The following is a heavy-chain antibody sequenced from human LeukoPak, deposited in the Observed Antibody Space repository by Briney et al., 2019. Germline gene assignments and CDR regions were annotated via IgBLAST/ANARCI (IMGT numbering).Heavy chain of an antibody. J-gene: IGHJ4*02. CDR2: ISYDGSNK. CDR3: ARVAAGYSVNHFDY. CDR1: GFTFNSYA. Sequence: PGGSLRLSCAASGFTFNSYAMHWVRQAPGKGLEWVAVISYDGSNKYYADSVKGRFTISRDNSKNTLYLQMNSLRAEDTAVYYCARVAAGYSVNHFDYWGQGTLVTVSS. D-gene: IGHD4-23*01. V-gene: IGHV3-30-3*01.